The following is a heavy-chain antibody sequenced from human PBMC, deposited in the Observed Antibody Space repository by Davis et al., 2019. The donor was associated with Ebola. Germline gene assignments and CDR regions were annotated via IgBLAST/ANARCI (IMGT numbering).Heavy chain of an antibody. CDR3: VKTQFLEWSYGMDV. J-gene: IGHJ6*02. CDR2: ISSDGSST. V-gene: IGHV3-64D*06. Sequence: GESLKISCTTSGFTFGDYVLGWVRQAPGKGLEYVSAISSDGSSTYYADSVKGRFTISRDNSKNTLYLQMSSLRAEDTAVYYCVKTQFLEWSYGMDVWGQGTTVTVSS. CDR1: GFTFGDYV. D-gene: IGHD3-3*01.